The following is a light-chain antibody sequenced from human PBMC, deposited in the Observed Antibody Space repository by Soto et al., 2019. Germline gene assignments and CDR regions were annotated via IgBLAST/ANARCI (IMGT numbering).Light chain of an antibody. Sequence: DVQLTQSPSFLSASVGDRVTFTCRASQNINSYLAWYQQKPGKAPKLLIYGASSLQNGVPSRFSGSGSGTAFTLTISSLQPEEFATYYRQQSNSYTTFGGGTKLEIK. J-gene: IGKJ4*01. V-gene: IGKV1-9*01. CDR3: QQSNSYTT. CDR2: GAS. CDR1: QNINSY.